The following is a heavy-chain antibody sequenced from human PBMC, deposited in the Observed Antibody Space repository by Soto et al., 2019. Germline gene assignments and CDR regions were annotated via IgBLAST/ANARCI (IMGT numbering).Heavy chain of an antibody. CDR3: ARGHDILTGWKLTF. J-gene: IGHJ4*02. V-gene: IGHV1-18*01. CDR1: GYDFTNYG. Sequence: QVRLVQSGAEVKKPGASVKVSCKTYGYDFTNYGINWVRQAPGQGLEWMGWISAYNGNIVYAQNFLGRATLTTDTSTGSAYMELRSLRSDDTAVYYCARGHDILTGWKLTFWGQGTLVTVSS. CDR2: ISAYNGNI. D-gene: IGHD3-9*01.